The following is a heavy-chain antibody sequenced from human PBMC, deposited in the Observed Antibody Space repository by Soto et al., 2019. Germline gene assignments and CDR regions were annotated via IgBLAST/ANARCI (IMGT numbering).Heavy chain of an antibody. J-gene: IGHJ5*02. CDR1: GGSFSDYY. V-gene: IGHV4-34*01. D-gene: IGHD3-10*01. CDR3: ARGGRYYDGSGSYYSSDWLDP. Sequence: PSETLSLTCAVYGGSFSDYYWSWIRQPPGKGLEWIGEINHSGSTNYNPSLKSRVTISVDTSKNQFSLKLSSVTAADTAVYYCARGGRYYDGSGSYYSSDWLDPWGQGTLVTVSS. CDR2: INHSGST.